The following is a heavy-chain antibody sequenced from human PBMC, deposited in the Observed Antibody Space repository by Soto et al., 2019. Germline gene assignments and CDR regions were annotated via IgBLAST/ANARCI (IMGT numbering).Heavy chain of an antibody. V-gene: IGHV1-69*01. CDR3: ARSRPQGSDFPSVIPWDALDV. CDR1: GGAFSSSG. CDR2: VIPIFGTT. J-gene: IGHJ3*01. Sequence: QVQLVQSGAEMKKPGSSVRVSCKASGGAFSSSGISWVRQAPGQGLEWMAGVIPIFGTTKNAPKFQGRVTVSADESTSTAYMELNSLRSEDTAVYFCARSRPQGSDFPSVIPWDALDVWGQGTLVTVSS. D-gene: IGHD2-21*01.